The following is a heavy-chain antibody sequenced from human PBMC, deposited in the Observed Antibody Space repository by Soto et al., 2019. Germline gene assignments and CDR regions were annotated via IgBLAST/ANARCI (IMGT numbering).Heavy chain of an antibody. CDR2: IYYSGST. Sequence: SETLSLTCTVSGGSISSSSYYWGWIHQPPGKGLEWIGSIYYSGSTYYNPSLKSRVTISVDTSKNQFSLKLSSVTAADTAVYYCARVRLGDWLQSTWFAPWGQGTLVTVSS. D-gene: IGHD2-21*02. V-gene: IGHV4-39*01. CDR1: GGSISSSSYY. J-gene: IGHJ5*02. CDR3: ARVRLGDWLQSTWFAP.